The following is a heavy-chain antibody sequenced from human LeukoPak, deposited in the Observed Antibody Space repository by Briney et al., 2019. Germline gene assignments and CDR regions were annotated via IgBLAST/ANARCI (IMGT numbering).Heavy chain of an antibody. D-gene: IGHD2-15*01. V-gene: IGHV3-9*01. CDR1: GFTFDDYA. CDR2: ISWNSGSI. J-gene: IGHJ4*02. CDR3: ARYCSGRCSEYHFDY. Sequence: GGSLRLSCAASGFTFDDYAMHWVRQAPGKGLEWVSGISWNSGSIGYADSVKGRFTISRDNAKNSLYLQMNNLRAEDTAVYYCARYCSGRCSEYHFDYWGQGTLVTVSS.